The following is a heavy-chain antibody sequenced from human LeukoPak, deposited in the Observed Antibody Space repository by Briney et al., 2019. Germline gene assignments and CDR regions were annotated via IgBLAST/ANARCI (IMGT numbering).Heavy chain of an antibody. J-gene: IGHJ4*02. Sequence: TGGSLRLSCEVSGLIFETYGMHWVRQAPGKGLEWVGVISKNGGNTYYGDSVKGRFTISRDNTNNTLSLQMNGLTTEDTGVYFCAKGRRGSSYVHYFDSWGQGTLVTVSS. CDR1: GLIFETYG. CDR2: ISKNGGNT. D-gene: IGHD5-18*01. CDR3: AKGRRGSSYVHYFDS. V-gene: IGHV3-30*18.